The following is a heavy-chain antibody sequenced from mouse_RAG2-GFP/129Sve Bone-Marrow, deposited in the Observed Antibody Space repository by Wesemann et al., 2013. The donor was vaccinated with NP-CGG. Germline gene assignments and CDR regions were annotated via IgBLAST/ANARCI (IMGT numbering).Heavy chain of an antibody. CDR2: IDPETGGT. V-gene: IGHV1-15*01. CDR1: GYTFTDYE. CDR3: ARLYYGSSYWYFDV. Sequence: QVQLQQSGAELVRPGASVTLSCKASGYTFTDYEMHWVKQTPVHGLEWIGAIDPETGGTAYNQKFKGKATLTADKSSSTAYMELSSLTSEDTAVYYCARLYYGSSYWYFDVWGAGTTVTVSS. D-gene: IGHD1-1*01. J-gene: IGHJ1*01.